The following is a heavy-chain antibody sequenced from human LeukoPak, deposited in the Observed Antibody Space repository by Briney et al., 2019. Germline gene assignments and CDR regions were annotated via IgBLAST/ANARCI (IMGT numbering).Heavy chain of an antibody. J-gene: IGHJ4*02. Sequence: GASVKVSCKASGYTFSAYYMHWVRQAPGQGLEWMGWINPNSGGTDYAQKFQGRVTMTRDTSITTAYMELSSLRSDDTAVYYCARAESSAFMMILMVGVVVDYWGQGTLVTVSS. D-gene: IGHD3-22*01. CDR2: INPNSGGT. V-gene: IGHV1-2*02. CDR1: GYTFSAYY. CDR3: ARAESSAFMMILMVGVVVDY.